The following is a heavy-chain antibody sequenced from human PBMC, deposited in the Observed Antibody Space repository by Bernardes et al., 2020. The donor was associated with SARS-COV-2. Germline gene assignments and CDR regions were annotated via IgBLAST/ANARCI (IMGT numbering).Heavy chain of an antibody. CDR1: GFTFSSYW. D-gene: IGHD2-8*01. V-gene: IGHV3-23*01. CDR3: AKDGLITYGMDV. Sequence: GGSLRLSCAASGFTFSSYWMHWVRQAPGKGLVWVSGLSGGGDTTYYAESVRGRFTISRDNSKNTLYLQMNSLRAEDTAAYYCAKDGLITYGMDVWGQGTTVTVSS. CDR2: LSGGGDTT. J-gene: IGHJ6*02.